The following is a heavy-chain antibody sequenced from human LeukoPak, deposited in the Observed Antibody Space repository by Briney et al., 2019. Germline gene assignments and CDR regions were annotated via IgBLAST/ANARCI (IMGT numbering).Heavy chain of an antibody. D-gene: IGHD1-1*01. J-gene: IGHJ3*02. CDR1: GFTFSSYA. CDR2: ISGSGGST. V-gene: IGHV3-23*01. Sequence: GGSLRLSCAASGFTFSSYAMSWVRQAPGKGLEWVSAISGSGGSTYYADSVKGRFTISRDNSKNTLYLQMNSLRAEDTAVYYCAKDRGNNWSVSDAFDIWGQGTMVTASS. CDR3: AKDRGNNWSVSDAFDI.